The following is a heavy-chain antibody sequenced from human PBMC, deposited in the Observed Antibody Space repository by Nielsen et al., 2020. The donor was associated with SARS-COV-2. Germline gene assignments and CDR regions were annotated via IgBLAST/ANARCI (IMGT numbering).Heavy chain of an antibody. CDR2: MNPNSGNT. Sequence: ASVKVSCKASGYTFTSYDINWVRQATGQGLEWMGWMNPNSGNTGYAQKFQGRVTMTRNTSISTAYMELNSLRAEDTAVYYCARDSSGWYALTTYYYYGMDVWGQGTTVTVSS. CDR1: GYTFTSYD. V-gene: IGHV1-8*01. CDR3: ARDSSGWYALTTYYYYGMDV. D-gene: IGHD6-19*01. J-gene: IGHJ6*02.